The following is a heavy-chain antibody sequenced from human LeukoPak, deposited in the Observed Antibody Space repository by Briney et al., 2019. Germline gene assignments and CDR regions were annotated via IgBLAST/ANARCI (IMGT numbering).Heavy chain of an antibody. Sequence: ASVKVSCKASGYTFTGYYIHWVRQAPGQGLEWMGRINPNSGGTNYAQKFQGSVTMTRDTSISTAYMELSRLRSDDTAVYYCATIFGSTPDYWGQGTLVTVSS. CDR1: GYTFTGYY. CDR2: INPNSGGT. J-gene: IGHJ4*02. D-gene: IGHD3-10*02. CDR3: ATIFGSTPDY. V-gene: IGHV1-2*06.